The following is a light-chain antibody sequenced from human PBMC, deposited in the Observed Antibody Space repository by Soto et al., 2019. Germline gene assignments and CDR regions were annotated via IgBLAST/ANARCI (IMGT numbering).Light chain of an antibody. CDR2: DSS. CDR1: QSISSD. Sequence: DIVLTQSPVTLSVSPGERATLSCRASQSISSDLAWYQQKPGQAPRLLIYDSSNRATGIPARFSGSVSGTDFTLTISSLEPEDFGVYYCHHPGNWPPFTFGPGTTVDVE. V-gene: IGKV3-11*01. J-gene: IGKJ3*01. CDR3: HHPGNWPPFT.